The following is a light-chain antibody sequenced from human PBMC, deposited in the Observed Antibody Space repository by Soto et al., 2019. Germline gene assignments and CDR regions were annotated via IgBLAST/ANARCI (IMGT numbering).Light chain of an antibody. Sequence: EIVLAQSPGTLSLSPGERATLSCRASEFLSSSYLVWYQQKPGQATRLLIYAASRRATGIPDRFSGSGSAPEYTLTIHTLEPEDFAVYYCQQQGTFGQGTKLESK. CDR1: EFLSSSY. J-gene: IGKJ2*01. CDR3: QQQGT. CDR2: AAS. V-gene: IGKV3-20*01.